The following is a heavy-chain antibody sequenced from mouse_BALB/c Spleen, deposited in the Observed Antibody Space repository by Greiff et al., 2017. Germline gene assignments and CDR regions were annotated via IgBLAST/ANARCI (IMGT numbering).Heavy chain of an antibody. J-gene: IGHJ4*01. Sequence: VQLQQSGAELVRPGASVTLSCKASGYTFTDYEMHWVKQTPVHGLEWIGAIDPETGGTAYNQKFKGKATLTADKSSSTAYMELRSLTSEDSAVYYCTRGWLLDYWGQGTSVTVSS. D-gene: IGHD2-3*01. CDR2: IDPETGGT. CDR1: GYTFTDYE. V-gene: IGHV1-15*01. CDR3: TRGWLLDY.